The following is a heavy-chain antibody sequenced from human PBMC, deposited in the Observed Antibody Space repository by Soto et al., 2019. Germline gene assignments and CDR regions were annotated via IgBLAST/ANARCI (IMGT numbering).Heavy chain of an antibody. CDR2: VTGRGDNT. J-gene: IGHJ2*01. CDR1: GFTFSSYA. Sequence: EVQLLESGGGLVQPGGSLRLSCAASGFTFSSYAMSWVRQSPGKGLERVSGVTGRGDNTYYADSEKGRFTIPRDNSKNTLYLQMTSLRAEDTVGYYCAKDMNPQGSAVGYVDLWGCCTLVTGSS. V-gene: IGHV3-23*01. CDR3: AKDMNPQGSAVGYVDL.